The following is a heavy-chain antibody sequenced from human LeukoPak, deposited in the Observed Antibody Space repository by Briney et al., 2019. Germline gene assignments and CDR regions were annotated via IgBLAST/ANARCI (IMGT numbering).Heavy chain of an antibody. CDR2: IYYSGST. D-gene: IGHD6-13*01. CDR3: ASDKGYSNNYFDY. J-gene: IGHJ4*01. V-gene: IGHV4-39*01. Sequence: SETLSLTCTVSGGSISTTGYYWAWIRQPPGKGLEWIASIYYSGSTYYNSSLKSRVTISVDTSRNQSSLKLSSVTAADTALYYCASDKGYSNNYFDYWGQGTLVTVSS. CDR1: GGSISTTGYY.